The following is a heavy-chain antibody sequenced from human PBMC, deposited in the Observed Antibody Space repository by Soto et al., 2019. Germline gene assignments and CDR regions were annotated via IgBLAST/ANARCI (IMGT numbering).Heavy chain of an antibody. D-gene: IGHD6-19*01. CDR1: GYTFTSYA. CDR2: INAGNGNT. J-gene: IGHJ6*02. CDR3: AILRIAVAGTHRYYYYYGMDV. V-gene: IGHV1-3*01. Sequence: QVQLVQSGAEVKKPGASVKVSCKASGYTFTSYAMHWVRQAPGQRLEWMGWINAGNGNTKYSQKFQGRVTITRDTSASTAYMELSSLRSEDTAVYYYAILRIAVAGTHRYYYYYGMDVWGQGTTVTVSS.